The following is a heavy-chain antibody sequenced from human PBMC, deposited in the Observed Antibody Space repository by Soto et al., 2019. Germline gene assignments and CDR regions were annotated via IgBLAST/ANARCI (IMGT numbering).Heavy chain of an antibody. V-gene: IGHV3-23*01. J-gene: IGHJ5*02. CDR1: GFTFSSYA. Sequence: GGSLRLSCATSGFTFSSYAMSWVRQAPGKGLEWVSAISGSGGSTYYADSVKGRFTISRDNSKNTLYLQMNSLRAEDTAVYYCAKLGLPLNIVGVGAANYNWFDPWGQGTLVTVSS. CDR2: ISGSGGST. D-gene: IGHD2-15*01. CDR3: AKLGLPLNIVGVGAANYNWFDP.